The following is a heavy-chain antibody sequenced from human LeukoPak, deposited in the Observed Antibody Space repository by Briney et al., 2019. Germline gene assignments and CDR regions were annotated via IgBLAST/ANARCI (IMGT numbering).Heavy chain of an antibody. Sequence: ASVKVSCKASGYTFTSYDINWARQATGQGLEWMGWMNPNSGNTGYAQKFQGRVTMTRNTSISTAYMELSSLRSEDTAVYYCARVRRSCSGGSCYSFNYWGQGTLVTVSS. V-gene: IGHV1-8*01. CDR3: ARVRRSCSGGSCYSFNY. CDR2: MNPNSGNT. J-gene: IGHJ4*02. D-gene: IGHD2-15*01. CDR1: GYTFTSYD.